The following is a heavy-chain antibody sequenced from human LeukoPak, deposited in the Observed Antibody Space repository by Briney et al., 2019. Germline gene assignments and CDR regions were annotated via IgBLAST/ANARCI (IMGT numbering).Heavy chain of an antibody. CDR1: GGSFSGYY. D-gene: IGHD2-2*01. CDR2: INHSGST. J-gene: IGHJ6*02. V-gene: IGHV4-34*01. Sequence: SETLSLTCAVYGGSFSGYYWSWIRQPPGKGLEWIGEINHSGSTNYNPSLKSRVTISVDTSKSQFSLKLSSVTAADTAVYYCARGGSCSSTSCYRHYYYGMDVWGQGTTVTVSS. CDR3: ARGGSCSSTSCYRHYYYGMDV.